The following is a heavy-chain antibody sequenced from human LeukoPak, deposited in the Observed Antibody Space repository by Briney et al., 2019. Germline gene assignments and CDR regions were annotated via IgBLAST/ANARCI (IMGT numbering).Heavy chain of an antibody. Sequence: PSETLSLTCAVSGYSIYSAYYWGWIRQPPGKGLEWNGSISDSWNTYYNPSLKSRVTFSVDPSKNQFSLKLSSVTAADTAVYYCARINYSHRNYKYYMDVWGKGTTVTVSS. CDR3: ARINYSHRNYKYYMDV. CDR1: GYSIYSAYY. CDR2: ISDSWNT. V-gene: IGHV4-38-2*01. J-gene: IGHJ6*03. D-gene: IGHD4-11*01.